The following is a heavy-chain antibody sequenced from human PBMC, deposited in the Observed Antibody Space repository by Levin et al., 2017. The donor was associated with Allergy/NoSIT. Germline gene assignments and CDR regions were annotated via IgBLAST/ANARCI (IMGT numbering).Heavy chain of an antibody. D-gene: IGHD3-10*01. CDR1: GYTFTNYV. Sequence: GASVKVSCKASGYTFTNYVMHWVRQAPGQRLEWMGWINAGSGYTQYSQKFQGRVTITRDTSASTVYMELSSLRSEDTAVYYCAREIRTMVDYWGQGTLVTVSS. CDR2: INAGSGYT. V-gene: IGHV1-3*01. J-gene: IGHJ4*02. CDR3: AREIRTMVDY.